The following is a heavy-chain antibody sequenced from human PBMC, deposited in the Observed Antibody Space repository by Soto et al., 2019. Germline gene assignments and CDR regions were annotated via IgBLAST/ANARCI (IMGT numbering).Heavy chain of an antibody. Sequence: PSQTLSLTCGISGDSVSSDSADWNWIRQSLSRGLEWLGRTYYRSKWYNDYAVSVKGRIIIKADTSRNQFSLQLNSVTPEDTAVHYCARDLSGMDVWGQGTTVTVSS. CDR3: ARDLSGMDV. J-gene: IGHJ6*02. V-gene: IGHV6-1*01. D-gene: IGHD3-16*02. CDR1: GDSVSSDSAD. CDR2: TYYRSKWYN.